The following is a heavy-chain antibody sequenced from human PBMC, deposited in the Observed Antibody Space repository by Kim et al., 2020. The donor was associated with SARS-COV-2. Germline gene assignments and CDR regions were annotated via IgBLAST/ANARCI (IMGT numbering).Heavy chain of an antibody. CDR3: ARGRVYCSGGSCYSAVHYFDY. V-gene: IGHV4-34*01. J-gene: IGHJ4*02. Sequence: SETLSLTCAVYGGSFSGYYWSWIRQPPGKGLEWIGEINHSGSTNYNPSLKSRVTISVDTSKNQFSLKLSSVTAADTAVYYCARGRVYCSGGSCYSAVHYFDYWGQGTLVTVSS. CDR2: INHSGST. D-gene: IGHD2-15*01. CDR1: GGSFSGYY.